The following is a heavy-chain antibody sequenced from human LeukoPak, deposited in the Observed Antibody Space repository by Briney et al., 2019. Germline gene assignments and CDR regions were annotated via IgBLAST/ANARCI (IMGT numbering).Heavy chain of an antibody. D-gene: IGHD1-26*01. Sequence: GTSLRLSCAASGFTFSSYSMNWVRQAPGKGLEWVSSISSSSSYIYYADSVKGRFTISKDNAKNSLYLQMNSLRAEDTAVYYCARGKSGSYGTKGYWGQGTLVTVSS. J-gene: IGHJ4*02. CDR1: GFTFSSYS. CDR3: ARGKSGSYGTKGY. V-gene: IGHV3-21*01. CDR2: ISSSSSYI.